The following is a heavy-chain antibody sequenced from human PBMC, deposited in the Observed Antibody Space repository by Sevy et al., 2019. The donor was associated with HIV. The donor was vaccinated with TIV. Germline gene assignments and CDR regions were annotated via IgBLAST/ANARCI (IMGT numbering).Heavy chain of an antibody. CDR2: LSLQGTNK. CDR3: AKDVVGGTYYIENYYYGMDV. J-gene: IGHJ6*02. V-gene: IGHV3-30*18. D-gene: IGHD3-10*01. Sequence: GGSLRLSCAVSGTNFGAFAMHWVRQAPGKGLEWVAGLSLQGTNKYYADSLKGRFNISRDSSKDILYLHMKSLRPEDTAIYYCAKDVVGGTYYIENYYYGMDVWGLGTTVTVSS. CDR1: GTNFGAFA.